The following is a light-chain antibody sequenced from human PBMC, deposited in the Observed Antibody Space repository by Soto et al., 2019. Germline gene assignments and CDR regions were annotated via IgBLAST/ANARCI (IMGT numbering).Light chain of an antibody. CDR2: AAS. CDR3: QQLNSYPRMYT. J-gene: IGKJ2*01. V-gene: IGKV1-9*01. Sequence: DIQLTQSPSFLSASVGDRVTITCRASQGISSYLAWYQQKPGKAPKLLIYAASTLQSGVPSRFSGSGSGTEFTLTISSLQPEEFATYYCQQLNSYPRMYTFGQGTKLEIK. CDR1: QGISSY.